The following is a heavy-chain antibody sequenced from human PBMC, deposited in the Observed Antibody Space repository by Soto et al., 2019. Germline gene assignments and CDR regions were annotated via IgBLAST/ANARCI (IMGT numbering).Heavy chain of an antibody. D-gene: IGHD3-9*01. CDR1: GYTFTSYG. CDR3: ARDGDILTGYSSPGNYGMDV. V-gene: IGHV1-18*04. Sequence: ASVKVSCKASGYTFTSYGISWVRQAPGQGLEWMGWISAYNGNTNYAQKLQGRVTMTTDTSTSTAYMELRSLRSDDTAVYYCARDGDILTGYSSPGNYGMDVWSQGTTVTVSS. J-gene: IGHJ6*02. CDR2: ISAYNGNT.